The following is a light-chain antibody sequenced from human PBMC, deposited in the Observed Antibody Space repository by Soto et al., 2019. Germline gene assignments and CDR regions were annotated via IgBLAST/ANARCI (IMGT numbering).Light chain of an antibody. V-gene: IGLV2-14*03. CDR3: TSYTTSDTVG. Sequence: QSVLTQPASVSGSPGQSITISCTGTRSDVGGYNFVSWYQQHPGKAPKVMIYDVSNRPTGVSNRFSGSKSGNTASLTISGLQAEDGADYYCTSYTTSDTVGFGGGTKLTVL. J-gene: IGLJ2*01. CDR1: RSDVGGYNF. CDR2: DVS.